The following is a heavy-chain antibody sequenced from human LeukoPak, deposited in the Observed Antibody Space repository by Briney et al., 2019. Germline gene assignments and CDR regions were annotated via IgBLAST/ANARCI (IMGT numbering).Heavy chain of an antibody. CDR1: GFTFNNYP. CDR2: ISYDGSNK. D-gene: IGHD3-16*01. Sequence: GGSLRLSCAASGFTFNNYPMHWVRQAPGKGLEWVAVISYDGSNKYYADSVRGRFAISRNNSKNTLYLQMNSLRAEDTAVYYCARGGGNCLDYWGQGTLVAVSS. V-gene: IGHV3-30*09. J-gene: IGHJ4*02. CDR3: ARGGGNCLDY.